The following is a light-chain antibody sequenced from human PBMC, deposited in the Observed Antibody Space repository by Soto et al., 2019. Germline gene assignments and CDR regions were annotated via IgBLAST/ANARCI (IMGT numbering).Light chain of an antibody. CDR1: QSVSSY. CDR3: QQRSNWPST. V-gene: IGKV3-11*01. Sequence: EIVLTQSPATLSLSPGERAALSCRASQSVSSYLAWYQQKPGQAPRLLIYDASKRAPGIPARFTGSGSGTEFTLTIRRPEPEDFAVYFCQQRSNWPSTFGGGTKVEI. J-gene: IGKJ4*01. CDR2: DAS.